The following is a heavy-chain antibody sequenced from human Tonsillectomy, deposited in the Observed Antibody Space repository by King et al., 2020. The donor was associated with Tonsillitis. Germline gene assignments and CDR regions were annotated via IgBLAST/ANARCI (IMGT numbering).Heavy chain of an antibody. CDR3: ARGGGDLADGFDV. CDR2: IYPGDSDT. V-gene: IGHV5-51*01. Sequence: VQLVQSGAELKKPGESLKISCKASGYSFATHWIGWVRQMSGRGLEWMGSIYPGDSDTRYSPSFEGQVTISADESITTASLHWSSLSASDTAIYYCARGGGDLADGFDVWGQGTMVTVSS. CDR1: GYSFATHW. J-gene: IGHJ3*01. D-gene: IGHD2-21*02.